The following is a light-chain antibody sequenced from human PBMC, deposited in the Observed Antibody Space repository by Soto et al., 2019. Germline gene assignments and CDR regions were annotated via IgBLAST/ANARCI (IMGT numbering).Light chain of an antibody. CDR3: CSYAGSNNYV. V-gene: IGLV2-23*01. CDR1: RSDVGSYNL. Sequence: QSALTQPASVSGSPGQSITISCTGTRSDVGSYNLVSWYQEHPGKAPKLMIYESSKRPSGVSSRFSASKSGNTASLTISGLQAEEEADYYCCSYAGSNNYVFGTGTKVTVL. CDR2: ESS. J-gene: IGLJ1*01.